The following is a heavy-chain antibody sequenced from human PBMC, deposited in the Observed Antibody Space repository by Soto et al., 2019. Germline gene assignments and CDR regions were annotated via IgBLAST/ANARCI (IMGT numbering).Heavy chain of an antibody. CDR2: IYYSGST. V-gene: IGHV4-61*01. Sequence: SETLSLTCTVSGGSISSSIYYWSWIRQPPGKGLEWIGYIYYSGSTNYNPSLKSRVTISVDTSKNQFSLKLSSVTAADTAVYYCARNYGHAFDIWGQGTMVTVSS. D-gene: IGHD1-7*01. CDR3: ARNYGHAFDI. J-gene: IGHJ3*02. CDR1: GGSISSSIYY.